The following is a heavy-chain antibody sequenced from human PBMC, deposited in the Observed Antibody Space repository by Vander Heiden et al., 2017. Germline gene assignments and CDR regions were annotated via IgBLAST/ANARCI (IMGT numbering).Heavy chain of an antibody. CDR1: GFTLSGAT. J-gene: IGHJ4*02. V-gene: IGHV3-73*02. Sequence: EEQLAESGGGLVPPGGFRKLSCEAAGFTLSGATTHWARQASGKGLEWVGRIRRKANNYATAYAASVKGRCTISRDDSKNTAYLQMNSLKTEDTAVYYCTSHYDFWSGYFKHWGQGTLVTVSS. CDR3: TSHYDFWSGYFKH. D-gene: IGHD3-3*01. CDR2: IRRKANNYAT.